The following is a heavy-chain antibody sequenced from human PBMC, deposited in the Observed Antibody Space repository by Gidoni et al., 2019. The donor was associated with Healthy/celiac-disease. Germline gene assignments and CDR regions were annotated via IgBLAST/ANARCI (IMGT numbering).Heavy chain of an antibody. CDR3: ARGTSGGIAVAGPYYYYYYGMDV. CDR2: TYYRSKWYN. Sequence: QVQLQQSGPGLVKPSQTLSLTCAISGDSVSSNSAAWNWIRQSPSRGLEWLGRTYYRSKWYNDYAVSVKSRITINPDTSKNQFSLQLNSVTPEDTAVYYCARGTSGGIAVAGPYYYYYYGMDVWGQGTTVTVSS. D-gene: IGHD6-19*01. CDR1: GDSVSSNSAA. J-gene: IGHJ6*02. V-gene: IGHV6-1*01.